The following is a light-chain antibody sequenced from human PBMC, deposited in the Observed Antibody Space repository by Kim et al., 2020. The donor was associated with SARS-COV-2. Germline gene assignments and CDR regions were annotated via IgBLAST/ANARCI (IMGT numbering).Light chain of an antibody. J-gene: IGKJ4*01. CDR2: DSS. Sequence: LSPGERATLSCRASQSARSYIAWYQQKPGQAPRLLIYDSSSRATGIPARFSGSGSGTDFTLTINSLEPEDFAVYYCQQRSSWPLTFGGGTKVDIK. V-gene: IGKV3-11*01. CDR3: QQRSSWPLT. CDR1: QSARSY.